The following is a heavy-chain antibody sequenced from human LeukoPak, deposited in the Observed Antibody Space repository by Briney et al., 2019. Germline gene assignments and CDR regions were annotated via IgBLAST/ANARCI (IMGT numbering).Heavy chain of an antibody. V-gene: IGHV1-69*05. CDR2: VIPILKST. D-gene: IGHD2-15*01. CDR3: ASGSGYCGVRTCYKPHFDN. J-gene: IGHJ4*02. Sequence: GASVKVSCKASGGTFSRFAFSWLRQAPGQGPEWMGGVIPILKSTNYAQNFQGRLTITTDESTSTVFMELRSLRSDDTAVYYCASGSGYCGVRTCYKPHFDNWGQGALVSVSS. CDR1: GGTFSRFA.